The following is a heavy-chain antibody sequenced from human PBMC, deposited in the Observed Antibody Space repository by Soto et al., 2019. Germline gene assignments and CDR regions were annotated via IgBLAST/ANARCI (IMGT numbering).Heavy chain of an antibody. D-gene: IGHD1-1*01. Sequence: QVQLVQSGAEVKKPGASVKVSCKASGYTFTGYYMHWVRQAPGQGLEWMGWINPNSGGTNYAQKFQGRVTMTRDTSISTAYMELSRLRSDDTAVYYCARARSNGTGRFHGKMDVWGQWTTVTVSS. CDR1: GYTFTGYY. CDR3: ARARSNGTGRFHGKMDV. V-gene: IGHV1-2*02. J-gene: IGHJ6*02. CDR2: INPNSGGT.